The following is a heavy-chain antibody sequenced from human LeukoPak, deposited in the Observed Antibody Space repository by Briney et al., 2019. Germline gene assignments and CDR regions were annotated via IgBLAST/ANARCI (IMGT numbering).Heavy chain of an antibody. CDR1: GFTFSSYA. V-gene: IGHV3-30*04. J-gene: IGHJ3*02. CDR3: ARDGPGDASAFDI. CDR2: ISYDGSNK. Sequence: PGGSLRLSCAASGFTFSSYAMHWVRKAPGKGLEWVAVISYDGSNKYYADSVKGRFTISRDNSKNTLYLQMNSLRAEDTAVYYCARDGPGDASAFDIWGQGTMVTVSS. D-gene: IGHD7-27*01.